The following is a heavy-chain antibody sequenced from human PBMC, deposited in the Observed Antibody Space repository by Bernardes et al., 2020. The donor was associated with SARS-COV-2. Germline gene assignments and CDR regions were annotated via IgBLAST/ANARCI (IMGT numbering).Heavy chain of an antibody. CDR3: ATAGWEMGEYYFDY. CDR1: GYTLTALS. Sequence: AAGKDSCKVSGYTLTALSMHWVRQAPGKGLEWMGGFDPEDGATIYAQKFQGRVTMTEDTSTDTAYMELSSLRSEDTAVYYCATAGWEMGEYYFDYWGQGTLVTGSS. J-gene: IGHJ4*02. CDR2: FDPEDGAT. D-gene: IGHD3-16*01. V-gene: IGHV1-24*01.